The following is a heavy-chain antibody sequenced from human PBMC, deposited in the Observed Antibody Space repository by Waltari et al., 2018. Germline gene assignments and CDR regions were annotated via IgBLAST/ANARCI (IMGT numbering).Heavy chain of an antibody. CDR2: ISSGASTI. D-gene: IGHD1-26*01. Sequence: EVQLVESGGGLVQPGGSLRLLCSASGFTFRKYEMKWVRQDTGKGLEWVSYISSGASTIFYADSVKGRFTISRDNAKNSVYLEMNSLRADDTAIYYCARGEGGANEYWGQGTLVTVSS. J-gene: IGHJ4*01. CDR1: GFTFRKYE. CDR3: ARGEGGANEY. V-gene: IGHV3-48*03.